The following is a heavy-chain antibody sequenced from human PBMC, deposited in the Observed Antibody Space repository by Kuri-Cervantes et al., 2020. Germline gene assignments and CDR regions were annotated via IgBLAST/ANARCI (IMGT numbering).Heavy chain of an antibody. D-gene: IGHD3-22*01. CDR2: IYYSGST. V-gene: IGHV4-39*07. Sequence: SETLSLTCTVSGGSISSSSYYWGWIRQPPGKGLEWIGSIYYSGSTYYNPSLKSRVTISVDTSKNQFSLKLSSVTAADTAVYYCARGRYYDSGGYRNHYYYYMDVWGKGTTVTVSS. CDR1: GGSISSSSYY. J-gene: IGHJ6*03. CDR3: ARGRYYDSGGYRNHYYYYMDV.